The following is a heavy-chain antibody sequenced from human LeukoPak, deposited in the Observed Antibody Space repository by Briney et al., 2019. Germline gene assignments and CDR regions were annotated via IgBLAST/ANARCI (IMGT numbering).Heavy chain of an antibody. V-gene: IGHV3-7*01. J-gene: IGHJ5*02. CDR1: GFTFSRYW. Sequence: GGSLRLSCAASGFTFSRYWMSWVRQAPGKGLEWVANIKQDGSGKYYVDSVKGRFTISRDNAKNSLYLQMNSLRAEDTAVYYCARDDCSSISCYHNWFDPWGQGTLVTVSS. CDR3: ARDDCSSISCYHNWFDP. D-gene: IGHD2-2*01. CDR2: IKQDGSGK.